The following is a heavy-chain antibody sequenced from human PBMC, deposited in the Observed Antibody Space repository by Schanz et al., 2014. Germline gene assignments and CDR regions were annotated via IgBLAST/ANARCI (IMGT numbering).Heavy chain of an antibody. D-gene: IGHD1-7*01. J-gene: IGHJ4*02. CDR1: GFTVSDHY. Sequence: EVQLVESGGGLVQPGGSLRLSCAVSGFTVSDHYMDWVRQAPGKGLEWLGRVRNRRNSDIIEYAASVEGRLTISRDESKNSVYLQMNSLQTDDTAVYYCFSMHYGNSVYWGQGTLVTVSS. CDR2: VRNRRNSDII. CDR3: FSMHYGNSVY. V-gene: IGHV3-72*01.